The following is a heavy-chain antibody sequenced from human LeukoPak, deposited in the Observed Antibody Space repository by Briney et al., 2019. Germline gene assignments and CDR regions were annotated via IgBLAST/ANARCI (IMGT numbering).Heavy chain of an antibody. CDR2: ISGDGRDI. CDR3: AKVRITMIVVAQFFDY. V-gene: IGHV3-23*01. J-gene: IGHJ4*02. D-gene: IGHD3-22*01. Sequence: PGGSLRLSCAASGFTFSSYGMSWVRQAPGKGLEWVSAISGDGRDIFYADAVKGRFTISRDNSKNTLYLQMNSLRAEDTAVYYCAKVRITMIVVAQFFDYWGQGTLVTVSS. CDR1: GFTFSSYG.